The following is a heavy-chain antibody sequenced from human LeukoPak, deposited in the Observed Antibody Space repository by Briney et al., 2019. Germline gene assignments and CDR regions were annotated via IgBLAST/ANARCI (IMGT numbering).Heavy chain of an antibody. D-gene: IGHD2/OR15-2a*01. V-gene: IGHV4-4*02. CDR2: INHSGST. CDR1: GGSISSSNW. Sequence: ASGTLSLTCAVSGGSISSSNWWSWVRPPPGKGLEWIGDINHSGSTNYNPSLKSRVTISVDTSNNQFSLQLTSVTAADTAVYYCARPSTPSDAFDIWGQGTMVTVSS. CDR3: ARPSTPSDAFDI. J-gene: IGHJ3*02.